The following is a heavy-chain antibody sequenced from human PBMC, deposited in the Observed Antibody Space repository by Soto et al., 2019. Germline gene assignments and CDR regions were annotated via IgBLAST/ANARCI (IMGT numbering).Heavy chain of an antibody. J-gene: IGHJ4*02. Sequence: SETLSLTCTVSGGSITTGGYYWSWIRQLPGXGLEWIGHRYYSESTYYNPSLKSRVSISLDTSKNQFSLKLSFVTAADTAMYYCARTKCSGGSCYSWPLDYWGQGTPVTVSS. CDR2: RYYSEST. D-gene: IGHD2-15*01. CDR3: ARTKCSGGSCYSWPLDY. CDR1: GGSITTGGYY. V-gene: IGHV4-31*03.